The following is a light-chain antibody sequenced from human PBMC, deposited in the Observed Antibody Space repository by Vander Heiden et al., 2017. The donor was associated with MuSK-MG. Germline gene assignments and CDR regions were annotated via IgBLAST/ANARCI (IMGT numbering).Light chain of an antibody. J-gene: IGKJ2*01. CDR2: GAS. Sequence: EIVLTQSPGTLSLSPGERATLSCRASERISSSYLAWYQQKPGQAPRLLIYGASTRATGIPDRFSGSGFGTDFTLTISRREPEDFAVYYCQQYGSSPMYTFGQGTKLEIK. V-gene: IGKV3-20*01. CDR1: ERISSSY. CDR3: QQYGSSPMYT.